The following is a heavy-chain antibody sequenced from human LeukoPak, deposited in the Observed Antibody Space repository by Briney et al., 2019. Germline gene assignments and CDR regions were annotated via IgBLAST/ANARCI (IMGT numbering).Heavy chain of an antibody. D-gene: IGHD6-19*01. V-gene: IGHV3-48*03. CDR2: ISSSGSTI. CDR1: GFTFSSYE. CDR3: AKDHLPGIVVADRDY. J-gene: IGHJ4*02. Sequence: GGSLRLSCAASGFTFSSYEMNWVRQAPGKGLEWVSYISSSGSTIYYADSVKGRFTISRDNSKNTLYLQINSLRAEDTAVYYCAKDHLPGIVVADRDYWGQGTLVTVSS.